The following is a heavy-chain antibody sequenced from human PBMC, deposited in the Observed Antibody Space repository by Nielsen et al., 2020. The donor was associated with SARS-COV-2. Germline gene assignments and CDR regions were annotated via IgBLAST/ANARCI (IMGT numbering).Heavy chain of an antibody. V-gene: IGHV7-4-1*02. J-gene: IGHJ6*02. CDR3: ARAKWELHYYGMDV. D-gene: IGHD1-26*01. Sequence: ASVKVSCKASGYTFTSYAMNWVRQAPGQGLEWMGWINTNTGNPTYAQGFTGRFVFSLDTSVSTAYLQISSLKAEDTAVYYCARAKWELHYYGMDVWCQVTTVTVSS. CDR2: INTNTGNP. CDR1: GYTFTSYA.